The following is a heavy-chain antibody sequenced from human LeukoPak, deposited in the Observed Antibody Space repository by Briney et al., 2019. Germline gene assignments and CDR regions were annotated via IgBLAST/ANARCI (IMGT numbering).Heavy chain of an antibody. CDR3: ARGTYDFWSGRYYYYYMDV. J-gene: IGHJ6*03. V-gene: IGHV3-21*01. D-gene: IGHD3-3*01. Sequence: GGSLRLSCAASGFTFSSYSLNWVRQAPGKGLEWVSSISGSSSYIYYADSVKGRFTISRHNAKNSLYLQMNSLRAEDTAVYYCARGTYDFWSGRYYYYYMDVWGKGTTVTVSS. CDR2: ISGSSSYI. CDR1: GFTFSSYS.